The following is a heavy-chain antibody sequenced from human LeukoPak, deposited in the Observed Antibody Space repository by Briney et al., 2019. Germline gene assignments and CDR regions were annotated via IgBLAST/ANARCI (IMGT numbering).Heavy chain of an antibody. CDR1: GFTFSNYG. CDR2: IRYDGSNK. D-gene: IGHD3-10*01. J-gene: IGHJ4*02. Sequence: GGSLRLSCAVSGFTFSNYGMHWVRQAPGKGLEWVAFIRYDGSNKYYADSVKGRFTISRDNSKNTLYLQMNSLRAEDTAVYYCAKDGYYYGSGSYYHRYYFDYWGQGTLVTVSS. V-gene: IGHV3-30*02. CDR3: AKDGYYYGSGSYYHRYYFDY.